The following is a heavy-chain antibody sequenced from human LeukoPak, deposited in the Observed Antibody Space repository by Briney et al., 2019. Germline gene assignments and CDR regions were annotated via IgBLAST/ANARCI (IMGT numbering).Heavy chain of an antibody. D-gene: IGHD3-10*01. CDR3: ARGRKPRAENCWFGELFSCYYYMDV. CDR1: GGTFSSYA. Sequence: WASVKVSCKASGGTFSSYAISWVRQAPGQGLEWMGWISAYNGNTNYAQKFQGRVTITADKSTSTAYMELSSLRSEDTAVYYCARGRKPRAENCWFGELFSCYYYMDVWGKGTTVTVSS. CDR2: ISAYNGNT. V-gene: IGHV1-69*10. J-gene: IGHJ6*03.